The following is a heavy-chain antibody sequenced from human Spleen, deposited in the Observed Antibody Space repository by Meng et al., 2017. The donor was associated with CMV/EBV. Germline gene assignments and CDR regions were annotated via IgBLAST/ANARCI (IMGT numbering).Heavy chain of an antibody. D-gene: IGHD6-13*01. Sequence: SETLSLTCAVYGGSFRGYYWSWIRQPPGKGLEWIGEINHSGSTNYNPSLKSRVTISVDTSKNQFSLKLSSVTAADTAVYYCARGHAPLGSSWYYFDYWGQGTLVTVSS. J-gene: IGHJ4*02. V-gene: IGHV4-34*01. CDR1: GGSFRGYY. CDR2: INHSGST. CDR3: ARGHAPLGSSWYYFDY.